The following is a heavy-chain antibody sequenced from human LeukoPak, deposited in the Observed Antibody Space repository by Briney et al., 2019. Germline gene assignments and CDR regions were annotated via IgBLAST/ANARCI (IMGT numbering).Heavy chain of an antibody. CDR3: ARDMGVFSKWSKYDY. Sequence: SQTLSLTCAISGDSVSTNNAAWNWIRQSPSRGLEWLGRTYYRSKWYNDYAVSVKSRIAINPDTSKNQFSLQLNSVTPEDTAVYYCARDMGVFSKWSKYDYWGQGTLVTVSS. CDR2: TYYRSKWYN. J-gene: IGHJ4*02. CDR1: GDSVSTNNAA. D-gene: IGHD2-15*01. V-gene: IGHV6-1*01.